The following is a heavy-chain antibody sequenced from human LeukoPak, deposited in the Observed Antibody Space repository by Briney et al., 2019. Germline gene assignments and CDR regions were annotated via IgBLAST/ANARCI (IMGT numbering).Heavy chain of an antibody. D-gene: IGHD6-19*01. V-gene: IGHV1-69*06. CDR3: AGGYPGYSSGWFVGY. CDR2: IIPVFGTA. Sequence: SVKVSCKASGGTFSSYAISWVRQAPGQGLEWMGGIIPVFGTANYAQKFQGRVTITADKSTSTTYMDLSSLRSDDTAVYYCAGGYPGYSSGWFVGYWGQGTLVTVPS. J-gene: IGHJ4*02. CDR1: GGTFSSYA.